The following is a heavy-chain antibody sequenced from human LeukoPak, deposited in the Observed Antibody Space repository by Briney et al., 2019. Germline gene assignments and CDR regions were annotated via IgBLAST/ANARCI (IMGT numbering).Heavy chain of an antibody. D-gene: IGHD3-22*01. V-gene: IGHV1-69*05. J-gene: IGHJ4*02. Sequence: SVKVSCKASGGTFSSYAISWVRQAPGQGLEWMGRISPIFGTANYAQKFQGRVTITTDESTSTAYMELSSLRSEDTAVYYCASCRYYYDSSGYCPFDYWGQGTLVTVSS. CDR2: ISPIFGTA. CDR3: ASCRYYYDSSGYCPFDY. CDR1: GGTFSSYA.